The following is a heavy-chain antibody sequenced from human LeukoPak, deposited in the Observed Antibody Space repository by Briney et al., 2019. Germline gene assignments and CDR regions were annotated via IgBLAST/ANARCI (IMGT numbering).Heavy chain of an antibody. CDR3: ARASTTVPNLLDH. D-gene: IGHD4-17*01. CDR1: GFTFSTYW. Sequence: GGSLRLSCAASGFTFSTYWMHCVRQAPGKGLVWVARIKGDGSSTIYADSVKGRFTISRDNSENTLYLQTSSLRAEDTAVYYCARASTTVPNLLDHWGRGTLVTVSS. J-gene: IGHJ4*02. CDR2: IKGDGSST. V-gene: IGHV3-74*01.